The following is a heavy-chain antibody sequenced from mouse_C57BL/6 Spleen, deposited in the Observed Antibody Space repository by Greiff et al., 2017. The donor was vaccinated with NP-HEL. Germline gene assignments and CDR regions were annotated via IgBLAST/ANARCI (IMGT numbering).Heavy chain of an antibody. D-gene: IGHD2-2*01. V-gene: IGHV1-47*01. CDR3: ARSRGYLYAMDY. CDR1: GYTFTTYP. CDR2: FHPYNDDT. Sequence: QVQLQQSGAELVKPGASVKMSCKASGYTFTTYPIEWMKQNHGKSLEWIGNFHPYNDDTKYNEKFKSKATLTVDTSSSTAYMQLSSLTSEDSAVYYCARSRGYLYAMDYWGQGTSVTVSS. J-gene: IGHJ4*01.